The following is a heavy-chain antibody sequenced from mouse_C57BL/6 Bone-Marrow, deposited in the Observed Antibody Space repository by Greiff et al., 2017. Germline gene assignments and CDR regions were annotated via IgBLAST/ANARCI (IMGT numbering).Heavy chain of an antibody. CDR3: ARWTVVAPYAMDD. CDR1: GYSFTSYY. J-gene: IGHJ4*01. V-gene: IGHV1-66*01. Sequence: VKLMESGPELVKPGASVKISCKASGYSFTSYYIHWVKQRPGQGLEWIGWIYPGSGNTKYNEKFKGKATLTADTSSSTAYMQLSSLTSEDSAVYYCARWTVVAPYAMDDWGQGTSVTVSS. D-gene: IGHD1-1*01. CDR2: IYPGSGNT.